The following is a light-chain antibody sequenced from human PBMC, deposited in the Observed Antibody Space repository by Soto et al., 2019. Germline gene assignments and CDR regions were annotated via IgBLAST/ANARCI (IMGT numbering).Light chain of an antibody. J-gene: IGLJ1*01. V-gene: IGLV2-14*01. CDR1: NSDIGGDDF. Sequence: QSALTQPASVSGSLGQSITISCTGSNSDIGGDDFVSWYQQHPGRVPRLMIFEVSNRPSGVSYRFSGSKSGNTASLTISGLQPEDEADYYCSSYTGNTPFFVFGTGTKVTVL. CDR2: EVS. CDR3: SSYTGNTPFFV.